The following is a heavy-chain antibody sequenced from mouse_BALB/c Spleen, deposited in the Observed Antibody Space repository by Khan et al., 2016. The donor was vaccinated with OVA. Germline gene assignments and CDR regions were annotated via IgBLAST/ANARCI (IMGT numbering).Heavy chain of an antibody. Sequence: QVQLQQSGAELAKPGASVKMSCKASGYTFTSYWMHWVKQRPGPPLEWIGYINPSTGYTEYNQRFKDKATLTADKSSSTAYMQLSSLTSEESAVYYCANHGSSSAWLTYWGQGTLVTVSA. D-gene: IGHD1-1*01. J-gene: IGHJ3*01. CDR2: INPSTGYT. V-gene: IGHV1-7*01. CDR1: GYTFTSYW. CDR3: ANHGSSSAWLTY.